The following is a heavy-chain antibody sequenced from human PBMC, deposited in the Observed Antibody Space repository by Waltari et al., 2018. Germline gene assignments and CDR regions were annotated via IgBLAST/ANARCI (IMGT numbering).Heavy chain of an antibody. D-gene: IGHD4-17*01. CDR2: IYYSGST. CDR3: ARGWGGDYDGAWFDP. CDR1: GGSISSGGYY. Sequence: QVQLQESGPGLVKPSQTLSLTCTVSGGSISSGGYYWRWIRQHPGKGLEWIGYIYYSGSTYYNPSLKSLVTISVDTSKNQFSLKLSSVTAADTAVYYCARGWGGDYDGAWFDPWGQGTLVTVSS. J-gene: IGHJ5*02. V-gene: IGHV4-31*01.